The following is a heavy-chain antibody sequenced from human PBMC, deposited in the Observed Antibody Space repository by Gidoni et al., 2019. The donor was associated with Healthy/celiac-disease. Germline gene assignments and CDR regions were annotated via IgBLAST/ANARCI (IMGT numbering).Heavy chain of an antibody. Sequence: EVQLVESGVGLVQPGRSLRLSCAASGFTFADSALHWVRQAPGKGLEWVSGISWNSGSIGYADSVKGRFTISRDNAKNYLYLQMNSLRAEDTALYYCAKGGIAVAGIMDWFDPWGQGTLVTVSS. CDR3: AKGGIAVAGIMDWFDP. J-gene: IGHJ5*02. V-gene: IGHV3-9*01. CDR1: GFTFADSA. CDR2: ISWNSGSI. D-gene: IGHD6-19*01.